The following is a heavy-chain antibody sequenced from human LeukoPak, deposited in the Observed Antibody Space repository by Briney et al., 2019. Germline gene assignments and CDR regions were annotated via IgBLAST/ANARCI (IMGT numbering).Heavy chain of an antibody. J-gene: IGHJ5*02. CDR2: IYYSGST. Sequence: SETLSLTCTVSGGSISSYYWSWIRQPPGKGLEWIGYIYYSGSTNYNPSLKSRVTISVDTSKNQFSLKLGSVTAADTAVYYCARGLGYSYGAWGQGTLVTVSS. D-gene: IGHD5-18*01. CDR1: GGSISSYY. V-gene: IGHV4-59*08. CDR3: ARGLGYSYGA.